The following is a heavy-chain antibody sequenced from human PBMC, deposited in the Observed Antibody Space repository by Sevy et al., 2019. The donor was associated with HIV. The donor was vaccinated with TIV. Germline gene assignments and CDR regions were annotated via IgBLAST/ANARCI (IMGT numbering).Heavy chain of an antibody. CDR2: IYYSGGT. D-gene: IGHD3-10*01. CDR1: GGSISGYY. CDR3: ARYYGSGTFFDS. J-gene: IGHJ4*02. Sequence: SETLSLTCTVSGGSISGYYWGWIRQPPGKELEWMGYIYYSGGTNYNPSLKSRLTILVDRSKNQFSLRLSSVTAADTAVYYCARYYGSGTFFDSWGQGTLVTVSS. V-gene: IGHV4-59*13.